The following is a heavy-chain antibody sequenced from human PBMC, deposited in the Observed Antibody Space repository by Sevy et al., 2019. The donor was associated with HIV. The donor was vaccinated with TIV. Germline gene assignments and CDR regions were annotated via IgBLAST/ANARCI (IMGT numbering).Heavy chain of an antibody. CDR3: ARTKGATVTTYDAFDI. V-gene: IGHV3-21*01. Sequence: GGSLRLSCAASGFTFSSYSMNWVRQAPGKGLEWVSSISSSSSYIYYADSVKGRFTISRDKAKNSLYLQMNSLRAEDTAVYYCARTKGATVTTYDAFDIWGQGTMVTVSS. J-gene: IGHJ3*02. CDR1: GFTFSSYS. D-gene: IGHD4-17*01. CDR2: ISSSSSYI.